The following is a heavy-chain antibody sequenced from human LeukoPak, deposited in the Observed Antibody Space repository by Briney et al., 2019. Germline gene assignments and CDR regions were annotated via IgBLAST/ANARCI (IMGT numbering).Heavy chain of an antibody. Sequence: ASVKVSCKASGYTFTSYGISWVRQAPGQGLEWMGWISAYNGNTNYAQKLQGRVTMTTDTSTSTAYMELRGLRSDDTAVYYCARRRWELLYFDYWGQGTLVTVSS. CDR3: ARRRWELLYFDY. CDR2: ISAYNGNT. CDR1: GYTFTSYG. D-gene: IGHD1-26*01. J-gene: IGHJ4*02. V-gene: IGHV1-18*01.